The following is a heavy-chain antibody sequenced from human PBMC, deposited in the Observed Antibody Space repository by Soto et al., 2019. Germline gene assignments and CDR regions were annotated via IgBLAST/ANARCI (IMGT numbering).Heavy chain of an antibody. Sequence: SETLSLTCTVSGGSISSSSYYWGWIRQPPGKGLEWIGSIYYSGSTYYNPSLKSRVTISVDTSKNQFSLKLSSVTAADTAVYYCATLSAAAGWDYWGKGTLVTVSS. V-gene: IGHV4-39*01. D-gene: IGHD6-13*01. CDR1: GGSISSSSYY. J-gene: IGHJ4*02. CDR2: IYYSGST. CDR3: ATLSAAAGWDY.